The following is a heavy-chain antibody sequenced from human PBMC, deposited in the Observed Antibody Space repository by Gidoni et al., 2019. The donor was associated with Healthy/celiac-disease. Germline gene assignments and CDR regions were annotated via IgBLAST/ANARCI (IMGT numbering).Heavy chain of an antibody. Sequence: QVQLVESGGGVVQPGRSLRLSCAASGFTFSSYARHWVSKAPGKGLEWVAVISYDGSNKHYADSVKGRFTISRDNSKNTLYLQMNSLRAEDTAVYYCATLGYCSGGSCSSDYWGQGTLVTVSS. J-gene: IGHJ4*02. CDR3: ATLGYCSGGSCSSDY. CDR1: GFTFSSYA. D-gene: IGHD2-15*01. V-gene: IGHV3-30-3*01. CDR2: ISYDGSNK.